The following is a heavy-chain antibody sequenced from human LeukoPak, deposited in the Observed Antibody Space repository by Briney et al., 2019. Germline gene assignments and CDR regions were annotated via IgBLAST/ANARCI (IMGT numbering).Heavy chain of an antibody. CDR3: ARHRSKWLQSSFDY. Sequence: PSETLSLTCTVSGGSINSSSYYWGWIRQPPGKGLEWIGSIFYSGNTYDNPSLKTRVTISVDTSKNQFSLKLNSVTAAYTAVYYCARHRSKWLQSSFDYWGQGTLVTVSS. J-gene: IGHJ4*02. CDR2: IFYSGNT. CDR1: GGSINSSSYY. D-gene: IGHD5-24*01. V-gene: IGHV4-39*01.